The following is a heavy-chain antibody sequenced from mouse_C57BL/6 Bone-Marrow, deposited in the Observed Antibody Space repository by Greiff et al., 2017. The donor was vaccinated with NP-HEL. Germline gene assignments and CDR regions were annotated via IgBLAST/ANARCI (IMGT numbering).Heavy chain of an antibody. CDR3: ARDDGYRRGYFDV. V-gene: IGHV1-69*01. J-gene: IGHJ1*03. Sequence: QVHVKQPGAELVMPGASVKLSCKASGYTFTSYWMHWVKQRPGQGLEWIGEIDPSDSYTNYNQKFKGKSTLTVDKSSSTAYMQLSSLTSEDSAVYYCARDDGYRRGYFDVWGTGTTVTVSS. D-gene: IGHD2-3*01. CDR1: GYTFTSYW. CDR2: IDPSDSYT.